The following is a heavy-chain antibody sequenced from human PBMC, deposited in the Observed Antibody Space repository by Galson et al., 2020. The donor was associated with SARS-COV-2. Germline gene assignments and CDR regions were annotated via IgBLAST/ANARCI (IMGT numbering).Heavy chain of an antibody. Sequence: ASVKVSCKASGYTFTSYDINWVRQATGQGLEWMGWMNPNSGNTGYAQKFQGRVTMTRNTSISTAYMVLSSLRSEDTAVYYCARGWGYYYGSGSYSPIGYWGQGTLVTVSS. CDR3: ARGWGYYYGSGSYSPIGY. CDR2: MNPNSGNT. CDR1: GYTFTSYD. V-gene: IGHV1-8*01. J-gene: IGHJ4*02. D-gene: IGHD3-10*01.